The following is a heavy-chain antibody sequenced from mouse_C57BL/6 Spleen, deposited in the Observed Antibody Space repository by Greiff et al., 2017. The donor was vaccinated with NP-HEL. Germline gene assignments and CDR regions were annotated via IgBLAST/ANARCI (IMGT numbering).Heavy chain of an antibody. J-gene: IGHJ4*01. D-gene: IGHD3-2*02. CDR2: IYPRSGNT. CDR3: ARTHSSGYAMDY. Sequence: VQLQQSGAELARPGASVKLSCKASGYTFTSYGISWVKQRTGQGLEWIGEIYPRSGNTYYNEKFKGKATLTADKSSSTAYMELRSLTSEDSAVYFCARTHSSGYAMDYWGQGTSVTVSS. V-gene: IGHV1-81*01. CDR1: GYTFTSYG.